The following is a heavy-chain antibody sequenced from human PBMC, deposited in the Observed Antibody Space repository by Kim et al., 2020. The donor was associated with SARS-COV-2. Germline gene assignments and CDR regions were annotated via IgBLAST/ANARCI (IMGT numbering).Heavy chain of an antibody. CDR3: ARAGYSSSWPYYFDY. D-gene: IGHD6-13*01. V-gene: IGHV1-69*01. J-gene: IGHJ4*02. Sequence: QKFKGRVTITADESTSPAYMELSSLRSEDTAVYYCARAGYSSSWPYYFDYWGQGTLVTVSS.